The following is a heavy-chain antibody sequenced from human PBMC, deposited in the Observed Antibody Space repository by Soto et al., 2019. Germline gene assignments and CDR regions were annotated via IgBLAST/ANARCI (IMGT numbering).Heavy chain of an antibody. J-gene: IGHJ4*02. V-gene: IGHV4-59*01. CDR2: IHYSGTT. D-gene: IGHD6-13*01. CDR3: AAGEASSRNLAPYYLDF. Sequence: SETLSLTCTVSGGSIRNYFWTWIRQPPGNGLEWIGYIHYSGTTSFFPSYNPSLRSRVTISEDTYKNQFSLKLLSVTTADTAVYFCAAGEASSRNLAPYYLDFWGQGTLVTVSS. CDR1: GGSIRNYF.